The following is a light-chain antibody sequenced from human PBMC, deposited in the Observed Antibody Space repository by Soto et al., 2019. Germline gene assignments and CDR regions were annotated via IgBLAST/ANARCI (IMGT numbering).Light chain of an antibody. Sequence: DIQMTQSPSSLSAFVGDRVTITCRASQSISSYLNWYQQKPGKAPKLLIYAASRLQGGVPSRFSGSGSGTDFTLSISSLQPEDFATYYCQQSDSTPWTFGQGTKVDIK. CDR3: QQSDSTPWT. J-gene: IGKJ1*01. V-gene: IGKV1-39*01. CDR1: QSISSY. CDR2: AAS.